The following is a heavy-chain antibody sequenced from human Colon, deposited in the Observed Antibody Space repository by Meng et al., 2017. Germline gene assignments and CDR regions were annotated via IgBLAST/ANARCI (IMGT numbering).Heavy chain of an antibody. CDR1: GGSFSGYY. V-gene: IGHV4-34*01. D-gene: IGHD6-19*01. Sequence: QGQLQEGGQGLLKPSETLSLPCAVYGGSFSGYYWSWIRQPPGKGLEWIGEINHSGSTNYNPSLKSRVTISVDTSKNQFSLKLSSVTAADTAVYYCARERLSSGWYGGRWFDPWGQGTLVTVSS. J-gene: IGHJ5*02. CDR2: INHSGST. CDR3: ARERLSSGWYGGRWFDP.